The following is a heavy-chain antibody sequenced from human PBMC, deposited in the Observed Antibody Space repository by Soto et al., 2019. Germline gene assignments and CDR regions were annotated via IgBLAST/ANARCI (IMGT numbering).Heavy chain of an antibody. Sequence: GGSLRLSCAASGFTFSSYWMSWVRQAPGKGLEWVANIKQDGSEKYYVDSVKGRFTISRDNAKNSLYLQMNSLRAEDTAVYYCARETPSDDAFDIWAKGQWSPSPQ. V-gene: IGHV3-7*03. J-gene: IGHJ3*02. CDR1: GFTFSSYW. CDR3: ARETPSDDAFDI. CDR2: IKQDGSEK.